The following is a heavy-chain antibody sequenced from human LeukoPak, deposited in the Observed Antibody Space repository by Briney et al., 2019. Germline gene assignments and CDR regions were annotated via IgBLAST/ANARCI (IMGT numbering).Heavy chain of an antibody. V-gene: IGHV1-69*13. Sequence: ASVKVSCKASGGTFSSYAISWVRQAPGQGLEWMGGIIPIFGTANYAQEFQGRVTITADESTSTVYMELSSLRSEDTAVYYCARMLGNPYYYFDYWGQGTLVTVSS. CDR1: GGTFSSYA. D-gene: IGHD4-23*01. CDR3: ARMLGNPYYYFDY. J-gene: IGHJ4*02. CDR2: IIPIFGTA.